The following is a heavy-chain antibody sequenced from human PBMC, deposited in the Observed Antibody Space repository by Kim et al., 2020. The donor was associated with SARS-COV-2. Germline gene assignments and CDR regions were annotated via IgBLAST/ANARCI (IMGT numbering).Heavy chain of an antibody. J-gene: IGHJ3*02. D-gene: IGHD3-10*01. CDR2: INHSGST. V-gene: IGHV4-34*01. CDR1: GGSFSGYY. Sequence: SETLSLTCAVYGGSFSGYYWSWIRQPPGKGLEWIGEINHSGSTNYNPSLKSRVTISVDTSKNQFSLKLSSVTAADTAVYYCASPLLWFGDDAFDIWGQGTMVTVSS. CDR3: ASPLLWFGDDAFDI.